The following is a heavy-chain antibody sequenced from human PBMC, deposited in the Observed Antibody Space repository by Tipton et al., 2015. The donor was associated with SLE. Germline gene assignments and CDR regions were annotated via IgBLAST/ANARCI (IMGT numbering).Heavy chain of an antibody. CDR2: IYPSGST. J-gene: IGHJ5*02. CDR1: GYSISSGYY. CDR3: ARHVGGGYYSGGFDP. D-gene: IGHD2-15*01. V-gene: IGHV4-38-2*01. Sequence: TLSLTCAVSGYSISSGYYWGWIRQPPGKGLEWIGSIYPSGSTYYNPSLKSRVTISVDTSKNQFSLKLSSVTAADTAVNYCARHVGGGYYSGGFDPWGQGTLVTVSS.